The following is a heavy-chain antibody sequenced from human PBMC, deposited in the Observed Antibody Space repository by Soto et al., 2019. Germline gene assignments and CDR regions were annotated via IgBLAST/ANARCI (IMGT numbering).Heavy chain of an antibody. J-gene: IGHJ4*02. CDR1: GGSISSYY. V-gene: IGHV4-59*08. Sequence: QVQLQESGPGLVKPSETLSLTCTVSGGSISSYYWSWIRQPPGKGLEWIGYIYYSGSTNYNPSLKSRVTISVATSKNQFSLKLSSVTAADTAVYYCARQGGLGVYATNFDYWGQGTLVTVSS. D-gene: IGHD2-8*02. CDR2: IYYSGST. CDR3: ARQGGLGVYATNFDY.